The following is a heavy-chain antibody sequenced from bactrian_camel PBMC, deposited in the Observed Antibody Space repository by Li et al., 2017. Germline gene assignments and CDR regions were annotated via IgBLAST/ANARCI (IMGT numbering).Heavy chain of an antibody. Sequence: VQLVESGGGSVQAGESLRLSCTAPRFTSNKCLMGWYRQPAGREREWVSSITTDGWTSYADSVKGRFTISRDKIKDTLYLQMNSLKPEDMAMYLCMAYNEPGCSFGVYGQGTQVTVS. D-gene: IGHD1*01. CDR1: RFTSNKCL. J-gene: IGHJ4*01. V-gene: IGHV3S53*01. CDR2: ITTDGWT.